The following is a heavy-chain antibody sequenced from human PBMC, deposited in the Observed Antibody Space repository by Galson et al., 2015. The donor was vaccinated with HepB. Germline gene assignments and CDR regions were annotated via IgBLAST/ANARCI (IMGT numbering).Heavy chain of an antibody. D-gene: IGHD3-9*01. V-gene: IGHV4-39*02. CDR3: ARLPTGYPNWVDP. CDR2: FHSSGTT. Sequence: SETLSLTCAVSGVSISSNSYSWGWIRQPPGKVLEWIGTFHSSGTTFYNSSLQSRVTISVNTSDNHFSLKLNSMTAADTAVYYCARLPTGYPNWVDPWGQGILVAVSS. J-gene: IGHJ5*02. CDR1: GVSISSNSYS.